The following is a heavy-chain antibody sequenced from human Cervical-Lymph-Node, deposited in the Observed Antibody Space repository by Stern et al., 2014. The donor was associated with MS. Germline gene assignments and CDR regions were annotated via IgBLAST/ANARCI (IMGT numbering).Heavy chain of an antibody. J-gene: IGHJ5*02. CDR3: TKRESDFWSGGFDP. V-gene: IGHV3-30*18. CDR1: GFTFSVYG. D-gene: IGHD3-3*01. Sequence: QVQLVESGGGVVQPGRSLRLSCAASGFTFSVYGMHWVRQAPGKGLEWVALISYDGSNKSYADSVKGRFTISRDNSKDTLYLQMNSLRSEDTAVYYCTKRESDFWSGGFDPWGQGTLLTVSS. CDR2: ISYDGSNK.